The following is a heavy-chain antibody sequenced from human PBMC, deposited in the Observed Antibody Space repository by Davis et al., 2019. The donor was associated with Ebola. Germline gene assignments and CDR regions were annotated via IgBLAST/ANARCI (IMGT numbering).Heavy chain of an antibody. D-gene: IGHD3-3*01. J-gene: IGHJ6*02. Sequence: GESLKISCAASGFTFSSYWMSWVRQAPGKGLEWVANIKQDGSEKYYVDSVKGRFTISRDNAKNSLYLQMNSLRAEDTAVYYCARELATYYDFWSGHRTYYYGMDVWGQGTTVTVSS. CDR2: IKQDGSEK. V-gene: IGHV3-7*01. CDR1: GFTFSSYW. CDR3: ARELATYYDFWSGHRTYYYGMDV.